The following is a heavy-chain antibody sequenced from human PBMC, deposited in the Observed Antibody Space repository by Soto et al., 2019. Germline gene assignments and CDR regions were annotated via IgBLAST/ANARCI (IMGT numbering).Heavy chain of an antibody. CDR3: AREDLGYSSYYSYYGMDV. CDR2: INPNSGGT. Sequence: ASVKVSCKASGYTFTGYYMHWVRQAPGQGLEGMGWINPNSGGTNYAQKCQGRVTMTRDTSISTAYMELSRLRSDDTAVYYCAREDLGYSSYYSYYGMDVWGQGTTVPVSS. D-gene: IGHD5-18*01. V-gene: IGHV1-2*02. CDR1: GYTFTGYY. J-gene: IGHJ6*02.